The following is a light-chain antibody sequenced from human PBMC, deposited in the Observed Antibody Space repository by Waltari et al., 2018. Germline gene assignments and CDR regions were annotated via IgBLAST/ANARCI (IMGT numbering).Light chain of an antibody. CDR2: GSN. V-gene: IGLV1-47*01. J-gene: IGLJ3*02. CDR1: NSNIGSNS. Sequence: QSVLTQPPSASGNPGQTVTLACSGGNSNIGSNSVDWYQQFPGTAPKPLIYGSNRRPSGVPDRFSGSKSGTSASLAISGLRSEDEADYYCATWDESLNGVVIGGGTKLSVL. CDR3: ATWDESLNGVV.